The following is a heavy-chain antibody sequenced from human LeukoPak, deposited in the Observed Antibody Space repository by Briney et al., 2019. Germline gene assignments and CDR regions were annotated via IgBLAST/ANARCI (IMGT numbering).Heavy chain of an antibody. CDR1: GGSISNYY. J-gene: IGHJ3*02. Sequence: SETLSLTCSVSGGSISNYYWSWIRQPPGKGLEWIGYIYYSGSTNYNPSLKSRVTISVDTSKNQFSLKLSSVTAADTAVYYCARGPVGGTTYNDGDAFDIWGQGTIVTVSS. CDR3: ARGPVGGTTYNDGDAFDI. CDR2: IYYSGST. D-gene: IGHD1-7*01. V-gene: IGHV4-59*01.